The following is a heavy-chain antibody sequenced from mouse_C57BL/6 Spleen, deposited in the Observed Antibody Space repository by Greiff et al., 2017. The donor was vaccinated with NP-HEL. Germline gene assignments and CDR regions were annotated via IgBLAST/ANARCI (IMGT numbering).Heavy chain of an antibody. V-gene: IGHV14-4*01. D-gene: IGHD3-2*02. Sequence: VQLQQSGAELVRPGASVKLSCTASGFNIKDDYMHWVKQRPEQGLEWIGWIDPENGDTEYVSKFQGKATITADTASNTAYLQLSSLTSEDTAVYYCTRQLRSPAWFAYWGQGTLVTVSA. CDR1: GFNIKDDY. CDR2: IDPENGDT. CDR3: TRQLRSPAWFAY. J-gene: IGHJ3*01.